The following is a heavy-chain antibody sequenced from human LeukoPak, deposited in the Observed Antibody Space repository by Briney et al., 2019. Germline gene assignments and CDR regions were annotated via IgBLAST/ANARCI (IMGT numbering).Heavy chain of an antibody. Sequence: SESLSLTCTVSGGSISSGDYYWSWIRQPPGKGLEWIGYIYYSGSTYYNPSLKSRVTISVDTSKNQFSLKLSSVTAADTAVYYCAIAAAGYTHYFDYWGQGTLVTVSS. D-gene: IGHD6-13*01. CDR3: AIAAAGYTHYFDY. V-gene: IGHV4-30-4*08. J-gene: IGHJ4*02. CDR1: GGSISSGDYY. CDR2: IYYSGST.